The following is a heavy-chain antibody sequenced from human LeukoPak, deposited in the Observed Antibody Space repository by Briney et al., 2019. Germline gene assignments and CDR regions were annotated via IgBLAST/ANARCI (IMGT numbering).Heavy chain of an antibody. Sequence: SETLSLTCAVYGGSFSGYYWSCIRQPPGKGLEWIGEINHSRRTNYNLSLKRRVTISVNTSKNQFSLKLRSVSTADTAVYYCGRGGHYYDSSGYYYFDYWGQGTLVTVSS. J-gene: IGHJ4*02. CDR3: GRGGHYYDSSGYYYFDY. V-gene: IGHV4-34*01. CDR1: GGSFSGYY. CDR2: INHSRRT. D-gene: IGHD3-22*01.